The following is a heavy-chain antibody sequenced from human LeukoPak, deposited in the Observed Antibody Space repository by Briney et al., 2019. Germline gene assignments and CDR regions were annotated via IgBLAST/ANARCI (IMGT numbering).Heavy chain of an antibody. D-gene: IGHD2-8*01. CDR1: GFTFSSYA. CDR3: ARVDEGRNGVTVGF. Sequence: PGGSVRLSCAASGFTFSSYAMSWVRQAPGKGLEWVSAISGSGGSTYYADSVKGRFTISRDNAKNSLYLQMNSLRAEDTAVYYCARVDEGRNGVTVGFWGQGTLVTVSS. V-gene: IGHV3-23*01. CDR2: ISGSGGST. J-gene: IGHJ1*01.